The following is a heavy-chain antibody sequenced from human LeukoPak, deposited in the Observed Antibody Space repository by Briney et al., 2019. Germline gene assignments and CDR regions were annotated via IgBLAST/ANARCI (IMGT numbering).Heavy chain of an antibody. CDR3: AEWELLPTADY. D-gene: IGHD1-26*01. CDR1: GFTFDDYA. J-gene: IGHJ4*02. Sequence: PGRSLRLSCAASGFTFDDYAMHWVRQAPGKGLEWVSGISWNSGSIGYADSVKGRFTISRDNSKNTLYLQMNSLRDGDTALYYCAEWELLPTADYWGQGTLVTVSS. CDR2: ISWNSGSI. V-gene: IGHV3-9*01.